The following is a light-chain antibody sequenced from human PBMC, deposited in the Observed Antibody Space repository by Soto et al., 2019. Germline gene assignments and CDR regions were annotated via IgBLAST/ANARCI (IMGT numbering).Light chain of an antibody. CDR1: PGISNY. V-gene: IGKV1-27*01. CDR3: QKYNSAPRWT. Sequence: DIQMTQSPSSLSASVEDRVTITCRASPGISNYLAWYQQKPGKVPKLLIYAASTLQAGVPSRLSGSGSGTDFTLTISSLQPEDVATYYCQKYNSAPRWTFGKGTKVEIK. CDR2: AAS. J-gene: IGKJ1*01.